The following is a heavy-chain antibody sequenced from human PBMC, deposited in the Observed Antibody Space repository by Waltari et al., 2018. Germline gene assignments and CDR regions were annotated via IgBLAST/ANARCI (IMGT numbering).Heavy chain of an antibody. CDR2: ICSGGTT. V-gene: IGHV4-59*01. D-gene: IGHD5-18*01. CDR3: ARGGYGRFYFDY. Sequence: QVQLQESGPGLVKPSETLSLTCPVQGAPIIGFYWSWLRQAPGKGLEWIGFICSGGTTYYNPSLKSRATISVDTSKNQFALEISSVTAADTAVYYCARGGYGRFYFDYWGQGTLVTVSS. J-gene: IGHJ4*02. CDR1: GAPIIGFY.